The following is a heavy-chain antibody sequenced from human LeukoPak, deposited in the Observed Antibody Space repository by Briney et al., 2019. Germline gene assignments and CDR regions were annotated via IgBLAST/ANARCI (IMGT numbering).Heavy chain of an antibody. V-gene: IGHV1-69*06. CDR1: GGTFSSYA. Sequence: GASVKVSCKASGGTFSSYAISWVRQAPGQGLEWMGGIIPIFGTANYAQKFQGRVTITADKSTSTAYMELSSLRSEDAAVYYCARGYPSGQLVGYWGQGTLVTVSS. CDR2: IIPIFGTA. J-gene: IGHJ4*02. CDR3: ARGYPSGQLVGY. D-gene: IGHD6-6*01.